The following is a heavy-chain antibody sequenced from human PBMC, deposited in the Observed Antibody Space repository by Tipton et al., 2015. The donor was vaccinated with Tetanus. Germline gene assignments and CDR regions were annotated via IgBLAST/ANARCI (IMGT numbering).Heavy chain of an antibody. V-gene: IGHV4-61*08. J-gene: IGHJ4*02. CDR3: ARAYDFWSGHLDF. Sequence: LVKPSETLSLTCTVSGGSVNSGGYYWSWIRQPPGKGLEWIGYASYSGSSNYNPSLKSRVIISIDASKNQFSLKLSSVAAADAAVYYCARAYDFWSGHLDFWGQGTLVTVSS. CDR2: ASYSGSS. CDR1: GGSVNSGGYY. D-gene: IGHD3-3*01.